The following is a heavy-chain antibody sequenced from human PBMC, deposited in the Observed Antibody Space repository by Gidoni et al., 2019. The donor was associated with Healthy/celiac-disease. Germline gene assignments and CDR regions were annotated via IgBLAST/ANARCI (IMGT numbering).Heavy chain of an antibody. Sequence: QVQLQQWGAGLLKPSETLSLTCAVYGGSFSGYYWSWIRQPPGKGPEWIGEINHSGSTNYNPSLKSRVTISVDTSKNQFSLKLSSVTAADTAVYYCARARNWGSYRPFDYWGQGTLVTVSS. CDR3: ARARNWGSYRPFDY. CDR2: INHSGST. J-gene: IGHJ4*02. D-gene: IGHD3-16*02. CDR1: GGSFSGYY. V-gene: IGHV4-34*01.